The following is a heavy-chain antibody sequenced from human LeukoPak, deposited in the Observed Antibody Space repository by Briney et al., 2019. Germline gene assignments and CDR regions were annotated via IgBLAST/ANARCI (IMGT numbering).Heavy chain of an antibody. V-gene: IGHV3-66*01. CDR3: ARETYCFSGVCHDINRYFDF. D-gene: IGHD2-21*01. CDR2: IYSGGST. J-gene: IGHJ4*02. Sequence: GGSLRLSCAASGFTVSSNYMSWVRQAPGKGLEWVSVIYSGGSTYYAGSVKGRFTISRDNSKNTLFLQMNSLTVDDTAVYYCARETYCFSGVCHDINRYFDFWGQGTLVTVSS. CDR1: GFTVSSNY.